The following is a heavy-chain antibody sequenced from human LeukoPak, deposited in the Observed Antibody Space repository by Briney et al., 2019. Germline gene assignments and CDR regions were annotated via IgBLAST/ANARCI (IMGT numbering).Heavy chain of an antibody. J-gene: IGHJ4*02. D-gene: IGHD6-6*01. Sequence: ASVKVSCKVSGYTLTELSMHWVRQAPGKGLEWMGGLDPEDGETIYAQKFQGRVTMTRDTSTSTVYTELSSLRSEDTAVYYCARDLGSSSDYWGQGTLVTVSS. CDR2: LDPEDGET. CDR3: ARDLGSSSDY. V-gene: IGHV1-24*01. CDR1: GYTLTELS.